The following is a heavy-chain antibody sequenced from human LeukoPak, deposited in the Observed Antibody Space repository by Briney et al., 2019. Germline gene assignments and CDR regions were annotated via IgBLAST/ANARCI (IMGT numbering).Heavy chain of an antibody. Sequence: SETLSLTCTVSGGSISSGDYYWSWIRQPPGKGVEWIGYIYYSGSTYYNPSLKSRVTISVDTSKNQFSLKLSSVTAADTAVYYCATLPWRWNFWSGYDDAFDIWGQGTMVTVSS. D-gene: IGHD3-3*01. V-gene: IGHV4-30-4*08. J-gene: IGHJ3*02. CDR1: GGSISSGDYY. CDR2: IYYSGST. CDR3: ATLPWRWNFWSGYDDAFDI.